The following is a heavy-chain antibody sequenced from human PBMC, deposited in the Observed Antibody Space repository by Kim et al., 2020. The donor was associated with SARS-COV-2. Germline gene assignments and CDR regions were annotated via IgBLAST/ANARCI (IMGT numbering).Heavy chain of an antibody. V-gene: IGHV6-1*01. CDR2: TYYRSKWYN. Sequence: SQTLSLTCAISGDSVSSNSAAWSWFRQPPSSGLEWLGRTYYRSKWYNDYAAFVRSRITINSDTSKNQFSLQLSSVTPEDTAVYYCAREATGGLDYFDYWGQGTLVTVSS. D-gene: IGHD1-26*01. J-gene: IGHJ4*02. CDR3: AREATGGLDYFDY. CDR1: GDSVSSNSAA.